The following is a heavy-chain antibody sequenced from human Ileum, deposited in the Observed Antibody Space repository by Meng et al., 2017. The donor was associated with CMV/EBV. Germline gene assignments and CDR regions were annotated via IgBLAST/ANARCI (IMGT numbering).Heavy chain of an antibody. CDR1: GGSISSSSYY. CDR2: MYFSGIA. Sequence: QLQLQASGPGLVKPSGTLSLTCTVSGGSISSSSYYWGWIRQPPGKRLEWIGSMYFSGIADYNPSLKSRVTISLHATQKQFSLRLTSVTAADSAVYFCARDLTNKWFYYWGQGTLVTVSS. J-gene: IGHJ4*02. D-gene: IGHD1-26*01. CDR3: ARDLTNKWFYY. V-gene: IGHV4-39*07.